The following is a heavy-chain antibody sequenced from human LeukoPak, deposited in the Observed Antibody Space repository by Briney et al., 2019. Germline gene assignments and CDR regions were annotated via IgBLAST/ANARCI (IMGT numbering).Heavy chain of an antibody. Sequence: ASVKVSCKASGYTFTSYYMHWVRQAPGQGLEWMGIINPSGGSTSYAQKFQGRVTMTRDTSTSTVYMELSSLRSEDTAVYYCAKQGIAAPALDYWGQGTLVTVSP. CDR2: INPSGGST. J-gene: IGHJ4*02. CDR1: GYTFTSYY. D-gene: IGHD6-13*01. CDR3: AKQGIAAPALDY. V-gene: IGHV1-46*01.